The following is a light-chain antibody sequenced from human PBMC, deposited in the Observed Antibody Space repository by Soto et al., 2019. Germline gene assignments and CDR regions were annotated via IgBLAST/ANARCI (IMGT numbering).Light chain of an antibody. J-gene: IGKJ1*01. CDR1: ESVSTN. V-gene: IGKV3D-15*01. CDR3: QQYNDWPT. CDR2: DAS. Sequence: EIEMTQSSATLSLAPGERVTLSCRASESVSTNLAWYQQKAGQAPRLLIYDASTRATGVPARFSGSGSGTEFTLTISSLQSEDSAVYYCQQYNDWPTFGQGTKVDIK.